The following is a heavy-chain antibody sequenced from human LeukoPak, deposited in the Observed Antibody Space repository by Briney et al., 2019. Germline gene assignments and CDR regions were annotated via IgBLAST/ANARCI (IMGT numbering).Heavy chain of an antibody. Sequence: SGPTLVNPTQTLTLTCTFSGFLISTHGVGVGWIRQPPGKALEWLALIYWDGDSRYSPSLRSRLTITKDASKNQVVLTVTDVDPVDTATYFCAHSVALDYRSFDYWGQGTLVTVSS. CDR1: GFLISTHGVG. J-gene: IGHJ4*02. D-gene: IGHD4-11*01. CDR3: AHSVALDYRSFDY. V-gene: IGHV2-5*02. CDR2: IYWDGDS.